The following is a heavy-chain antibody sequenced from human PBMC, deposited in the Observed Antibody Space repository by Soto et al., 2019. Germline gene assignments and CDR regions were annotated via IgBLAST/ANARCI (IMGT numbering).Heavy chain of an antibody. V-gene: IGHV1-24*01. Sequence: ASVKASCKVSGYTLTELSMHWVQQAPGKGLEWMGGFDPEDGETIYAQKFQGRVTMTEDTSTDTAYMELSSLRSEDTAVYYCATGIVVVVAATQVAAEYFQHWGQGTLVTVSS. CDR1: GYTLTELS. CDR3: ATGIVVVVAATQVAAEYFQH. D-gene: IGHD2-15*01. J-gene: IGHJ1*01. CDR2: FDPEDGET.